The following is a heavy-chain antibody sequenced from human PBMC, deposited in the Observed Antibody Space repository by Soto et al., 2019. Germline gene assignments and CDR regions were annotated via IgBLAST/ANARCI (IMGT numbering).Heavy chain of an antibody. J-gene: IGHJ4*02. CDR1: GFTFSDYF. Sequence: LRLSCAASGFTFSDYFMSWIRQAPGKGLEWVSYISTSSSAISYADSVKGRFTISRDSAKNSLFLQMNSLRPEDTAIYYCVRDDFWSGYYRYFDYWGQGALVTVSS. CDR2: ISTSSSAI. V-gene: IGHV3-11*01. D-gene: IGHD3-3*01. CDR3: VRDDFWSGYYRYFDY.